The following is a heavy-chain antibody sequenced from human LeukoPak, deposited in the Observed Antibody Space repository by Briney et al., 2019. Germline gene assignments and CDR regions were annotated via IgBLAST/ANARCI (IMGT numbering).Heavy chain of an antibody. CDR1: GFTFSDSY. Sequence: GGSLRLSCAASGFTFSDSYMTWVRQAPGKGVEWVAYISGSGHDINYSESAKGRFTISRDNAKNSLYLQMNSLRAEDTAVYYCAREGGDGYNFDYWGQGTLVTVSS. D-gene: IGHD5-24*01. J-gene: IGHJ4*02. V-gene: IGHV3-11*06. CDR2: ISGSGHDI. CDR3: AREGGDGYNFDY.